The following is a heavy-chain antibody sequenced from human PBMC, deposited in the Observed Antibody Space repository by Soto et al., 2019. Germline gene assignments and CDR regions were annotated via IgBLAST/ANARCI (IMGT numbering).Heavy chain of an antibody. CDR2: MIPILDTT. D-gene: IGHD4-4*01. V-gene: IGHV1-69*01. Sequence: QVQVVQSGAEVKKPGSSVRVSCKASGGTSSSYAITWMRQAPGQGLEWMGGMIPILDTTYYAQKVEGRVTFTADESTSTVYMELSSLTSEDTAVYYCASGGTPVKRRFDFWGQGPLVTVSS. CDR1: GGTSSSYA. J-gene: IGHJ4*02. CDR3: ASGGTPVKRRFDF.